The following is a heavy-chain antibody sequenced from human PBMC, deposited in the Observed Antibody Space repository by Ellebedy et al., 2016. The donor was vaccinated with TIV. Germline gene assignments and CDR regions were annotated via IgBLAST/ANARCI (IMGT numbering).Heavy chain of an antibody. CDR1: GGSFSGYY. CDR3: AREGQYQLLLYAFDI. D-gene: IGHD2-2*01. Sequence: SETLSLXXAVYGGSFSGYYWSWIRQPPGKGLEWIGEINHSGSTNYNPSLKSRVTISVDTSKNQFSLKLSSVTAADTAVYYCAREGQYQLLLYAFDIWGQGTMVTVSS. CDR2: INHSGST. J-gene: IGHJ3*02. V-gene: IGHV4-34*01.